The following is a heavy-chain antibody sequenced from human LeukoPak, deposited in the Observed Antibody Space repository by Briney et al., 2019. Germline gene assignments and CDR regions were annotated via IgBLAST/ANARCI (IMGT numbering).Heavy chain of an antibody. Sequence: ASVKVSCKASGYTFTGYYMHWVRRAPGQGREWMGWINPNSADTNYAQKFQGRVTMTRDTSISTAYMELSRLRSDDTALYYCARSIVVEPAAKFDYWGQGTLVTVSS. CDR3: ARSIVVEPAAKFDY. CDR2: INPNSADT. J-gene: IGHJ4*02. CDR1: GYTFTGYY. D-gene: IGHD2-2*01. V-gene: IGHV1-2*02.